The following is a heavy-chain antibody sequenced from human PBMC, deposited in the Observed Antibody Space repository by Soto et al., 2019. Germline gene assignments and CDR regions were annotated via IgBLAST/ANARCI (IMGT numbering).Heavy chain of an antibody. CDR2: IIPILGIA. D-gene: IGHD6-13*01. Sequence: GASLKVSCKASGGPFSSYTISWVRQAPGQGLEWMGRIIPILGIANYAQKFQGRVTITADKSTSTAYMELSSLRSEDTAVYYCAIRGSSSHTLDPWGQGTLVTVSS. J-gene: IGHJ5*02. V-gene: IGHV1-69*02. CDR3: AIRGSSSHTLDP. CDR1: GGPFSSYT.